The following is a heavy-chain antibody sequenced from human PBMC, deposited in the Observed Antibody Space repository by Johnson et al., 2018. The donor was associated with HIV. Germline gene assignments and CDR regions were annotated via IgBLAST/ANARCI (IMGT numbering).Heavy chain of an antibody. Sequence: QVQLVESGGGVVQPGRSLRLSCAASGFTFSTYAMHWVRQAPGKGLEWVAIIFYDGSYKYYADSVKGRFTISRDNAKNTLYLQMSSLRAGDTAVYYCARAFVSGGYTSSWYLGLGPFDIWGQGTMVTVSS. D-gene: IGHD6-13*01. V-gene: IGHV3-30*04. CDR3: ARAFVSGGYTSSWYLGLGPFDI. J-gene: IGHJ3*02. CDR1: GFTFSTYA. CDR2: IFYDGSYK.